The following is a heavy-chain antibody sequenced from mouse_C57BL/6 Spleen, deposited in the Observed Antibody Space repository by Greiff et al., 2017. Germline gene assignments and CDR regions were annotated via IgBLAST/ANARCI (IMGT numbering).Heavy chain of an antibody. CDR3: AVYYDYEELYFDD. Sequence: VQLQQPGAELVKPGASVKLSCKASGYTFTSYWMHWVKQRPGQGLEWIGMIHPNSGSTNYNEKFKSKATLTVDKSSSTAYMQLSSLTSEDSAVYYCAVYYDYEELYFDDWGQGTTLTVSS. V-gene: IGHV1-64*01. D-gene: IGHD2-4*01. J-gene: IGHJ2*01. CDR1: GYTFTSYW. CDR2: IHPNSGST.